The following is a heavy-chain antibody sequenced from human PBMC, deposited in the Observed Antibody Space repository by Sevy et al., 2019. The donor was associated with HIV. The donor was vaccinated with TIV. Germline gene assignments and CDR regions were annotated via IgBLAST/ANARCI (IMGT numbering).Heavy chain of an antibody. Sequence: GGSLRLSCSASGFTFRNYAMNWVRQAPGKGLKYVSAISSDGGGTYYADSVRGRFTISRDNSKNTLYLQMHSLRVEDTAVYYCVKDTDYDFWGGDYGMDVWGQGTTVTVSS. J-gene: IGHJ6*02. CDR2: ISSDGGGT. CDR3: VKDTDYDFWGGDYGMDV. V-gene: IGHV3-64D*06. D-gene: IGHD3-3*01. CDR1: GFTFRNYA.